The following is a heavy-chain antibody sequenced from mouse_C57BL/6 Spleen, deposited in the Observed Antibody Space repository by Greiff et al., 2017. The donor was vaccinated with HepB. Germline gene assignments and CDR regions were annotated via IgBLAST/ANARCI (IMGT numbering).Heavy chain of an antibody. CDR2: ISYDGSN. D-gene: IGHD2-3*01. CDR3: AKARWLLRLDY. CDR1: GYSITSGYY. V-gene: IGHV3-6*01. J-gene: IGHJ4*01. Sequence: ESGPGLVKPSQSLSLTCSVTGYSITSGYYWKWIRQFPGNKLEWMGYISYDGSNNYNPSLKNRISITRDTSKNQFFLKLNSVTTEDTASYYCAKARWLLRLDYWGQGTSVTVSS.